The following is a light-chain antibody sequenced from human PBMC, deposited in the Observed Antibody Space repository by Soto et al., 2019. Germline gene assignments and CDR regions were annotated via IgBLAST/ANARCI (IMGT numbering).Light chain of an antibody. CDR2: DAS. CDR3: QQYKSYSGT. J-gene: IGKJ1*01. V-gene: IGKV1-5*01. CDR1: QSISSW. Sequence: DIQMTQSPSTLSASVGDRVTITCRAGQSISSWLAWYQQKPGKAPKLLIYDASSLESGVPSKFSGSGSGTEFTLTISSLQTDDFASYYCQQYKSYSGTFGQGTKVDIK.